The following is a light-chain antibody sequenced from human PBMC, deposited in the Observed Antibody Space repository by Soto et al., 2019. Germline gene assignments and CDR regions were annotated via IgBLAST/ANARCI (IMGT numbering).Light chain of an antibody. Sequence: DIVMTQSPLSLPVTPGEPASISCRSSQSLLHSNGFNYLDWYLQKPGQSPQLLIYLGSNRASGVPDRFSGSASGTDFTLKISRVEAEDVGVYFCMQTLQTPYPFGQGTKLEIK. CDR1: QSLLHSNGFNY. J-gene: IGKJ2*01. V-gene: IGKV2-28*01. CDR2: LGS. CDR3: MQTLQTPYP.